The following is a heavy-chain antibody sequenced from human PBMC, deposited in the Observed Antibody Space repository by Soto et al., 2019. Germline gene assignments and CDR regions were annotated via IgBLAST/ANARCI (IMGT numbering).Heavy chain of an antibody. CDR3: AGALTGDYYGMDV. V-gene: IGHV3-30-3*01. J-gene: IGHJ6*02. Sequence: LRLSCAASGFTFSSYAMPWVRPAPGKGLERVAVISYDGSNKYYADSVKGRFTISRDNSKNTLYLQMNSLRAEDTAVYHCAGALTGDYYGMDVWGQGTTVTVSS. D-gene: IGHD3-9*01. CDR2: ISYDGSNK. CDR1: GFTFSSYA.